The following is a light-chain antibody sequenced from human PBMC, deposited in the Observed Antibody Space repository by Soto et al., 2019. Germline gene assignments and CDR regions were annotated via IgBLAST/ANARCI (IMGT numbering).Light chain of an antibody. V-gene: IGKV3-20*01. J-gene: IGKJ2*01. CDR1: QSINSK. CDR3: QQYGSSPPYT. CDR2: GAS. Sequence: VMTQSPATLSLSPGERATLSCRASQSINSKLVWYQQKPGQAPRFLIYGASTRATDIPARFRGSGSGTDFTLTISRLEPEDFAVYYCQQYGSSPPYTFGQGTKV.